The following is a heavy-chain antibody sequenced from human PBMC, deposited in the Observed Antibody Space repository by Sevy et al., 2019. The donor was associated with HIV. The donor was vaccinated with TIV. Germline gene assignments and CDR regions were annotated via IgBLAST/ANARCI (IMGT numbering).Heavy chain of an antibody. CDR2: FDPEDGET. CDR1: GYIFTELS. D-gene: IGHD3-22*01. Sequence: ASVKVSCKVSGYIFTELSMHWVRQAPGKGLEWMGGFDPEDGETIYVRKFQGRVTMTEDTSTDTAYMDLSSLRSEDTAVYYCATDSVLLKGRYYDSSGYYLHYWGQGTLVTVSS. J-gene: IGHJ4*02. CDR3: ATDSVLLKGRYYDSSGYYLHY. V-gene: IGHV1-24*01.